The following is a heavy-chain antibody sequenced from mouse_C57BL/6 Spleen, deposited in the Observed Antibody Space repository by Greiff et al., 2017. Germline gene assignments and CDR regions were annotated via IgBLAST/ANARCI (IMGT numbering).Heavy chain of an antibody. J-gene: IGHJ3*01. CDR2: ISSGGSYT. CDR3: ARQLDSSGYVWFAY. CDR1: GFTFSSYG. Sequence: EVNVVESGGDLVKPGGSLKLSCAASGFTFSSYGMSWVRQTPDKRLEWVATISSGGSYTYYPDSVKGRFTISRDNAKNTLYLQMSSLKSEDTAMYYCARQLDSSGYVWFAYWGQGTLVTVSA. V-gene: IGHV5-6*01. D-gene: IGHD3-2*02.